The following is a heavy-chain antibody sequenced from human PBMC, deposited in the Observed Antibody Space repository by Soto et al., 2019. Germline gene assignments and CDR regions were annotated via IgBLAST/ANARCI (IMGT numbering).Heavy chain of an antibody. D-gene: IGHD6-19*01. Sequence: QLQLQESGPGLVKPSETLSLTCTVSGDSISKSNYYWGWVRQPPGKGLEWIGSIYYSGNPYYNPSLKSRVTISVDTSKNQFSLSLSSVTAADTAVYYCTRQTAEYSSGWYGDFDYWGQGTLVTVSS. CDR1: GDSISKSNYY. CDR2: IYYSGNP. CDR3: TRQTAEYSSGWYGDFDY. V-gene: IGHV4-39*01. J-gene: IGHJ4*02.